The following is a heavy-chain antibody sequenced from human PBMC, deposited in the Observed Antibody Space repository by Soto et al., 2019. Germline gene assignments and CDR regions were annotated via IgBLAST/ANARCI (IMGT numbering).Heavy chain of an antibody. CDR3: TTCSTSCLYYYYYYMDV. J-gene: IGHJ6*03. CDR1: GFTFSNAW. CDR2: IKSKTDGGTT. Sequence: EVQLVESGGGLVKPGGSLRLSCAASGFTFSNAWMSWVRQAPGKGLEWGGRIKSKTDGGTTDYDAPVKGRFTISRADSKNTLYLQMNSLKTEDTAVYYCTTCSTSCLYYYYYYMDVWGKGTTVTVSS. V-gene: IGHV3-15*01. D-gene: IGHD2-2*01.